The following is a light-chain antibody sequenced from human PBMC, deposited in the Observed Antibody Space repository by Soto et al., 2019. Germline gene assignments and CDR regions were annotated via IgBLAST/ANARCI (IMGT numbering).Light chain of an antibody. J-gene: IGLJ3*02. Sequence: QSVLTQPPSASGTPGQRVTISCSGSSSNIESNTVTWYQQLPGTAPKLVIYSNYDRPSGVPDRFSGSKSGTSASLAITGLQAEDEADYYCQSYDSSLSAWVFGGGTKLTVL. CDR3: QSYDSSLSAWV. V-gene: IGLV1-44*01. CDR2: SNY. CDR1: SSNIESNT.